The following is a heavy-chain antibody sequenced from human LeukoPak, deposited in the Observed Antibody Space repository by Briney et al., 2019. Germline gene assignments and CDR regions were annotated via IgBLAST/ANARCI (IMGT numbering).Heavy chain of an antibody. CDR2: IYPGDSDT. J-gene: IGHJ3*02. Sequence: GESLKISCKGSGYSFTSYWIGWVRQMPGKGLEWMGIIYPGDSDTRYSTSFQGQVTISADKSISTAYLRWSSLKASDTAMYYCARTRDIAWGDYGDYYAFDIWGQGTMVTVSS. D-gene: IGHD4-17*01. CDR1: GYSFTSYW. V-gene: IGHV5-51*01. CDR3: ARTRDIAWGDYGDYYAFDI.